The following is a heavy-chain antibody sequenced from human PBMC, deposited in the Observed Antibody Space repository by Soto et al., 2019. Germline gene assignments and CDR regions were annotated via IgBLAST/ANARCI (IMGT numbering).Heavy chain of an antibody. CDR2: IYYTGNT. CDR3: ARVQATVTSFDH. J-gene: IGHJ4*02. V-gene: IGHV4-59*01. Sequence: QVQLQESGPGLVKPSETLSLTCTVSGVPFSSYYWSWIWQPPGKGLEWIGYIYYTGNTNYNPSLKSRVTMSMDTSRNQFSLKLTSVTAADTAVYYCARVQATVTSFDHWGQGILVTVSS. CDR1: GVPFSSYY. D-gene: IGHD4-17*01.